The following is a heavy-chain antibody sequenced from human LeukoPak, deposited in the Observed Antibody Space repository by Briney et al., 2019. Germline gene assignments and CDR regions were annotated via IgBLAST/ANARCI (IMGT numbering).Heavy chain of an antibody. Sequence: GESLKISCKGSGSSFTTYWIGWVRQMPGKGLEWVGFINPTDSDATYSPSFQGQVIISADKSISTAYLQWSSLKASDTAMYYCARAWSLDYWGQGTLVTVSS. D-gene: IGHD2-15*01. V-gene: IGHV5-51*01. CDR2: INPTDSDA. J-gene: IGHJ4*02. CDR3: ARAWSLDY. CDR1: GSSFTTYW.